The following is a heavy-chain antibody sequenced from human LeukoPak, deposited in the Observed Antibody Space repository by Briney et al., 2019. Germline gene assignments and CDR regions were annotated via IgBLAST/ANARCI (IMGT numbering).Heavy chain of an antibody. CDR2: INHSGST. CDR1: GGSFSGYY. CDR3: ARAQPYSSGWYDAFDI. V-gene: IGHV4-34*01. D-gene: IGHD6-19*01. Sequence: SETLSLTCAVYGGSFSGYYWSWIRQPPGKGLEWIGEINHSGSTNYNPSLKSRVTISVDTSKNQFSLKLSSVTAADTAVYYCARAQPYSSGWYDAFDIRGQGTMVTVSS. J-gene: IGHJ3*02.